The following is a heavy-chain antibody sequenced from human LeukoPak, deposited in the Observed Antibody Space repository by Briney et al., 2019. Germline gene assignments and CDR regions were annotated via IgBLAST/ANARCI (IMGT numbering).Heavy chain of an antibody. CDR3: ASPSVGPKTYYYNSSGYLVDY. CDR1: GGSISSSSYY. J-gene: IGHJ4*02. V-gene: IGHV4-39*01. CDR2: IYYSGST. D-gene: IGHD3-22*01. Sequence: SETLSLTCTVSGGSISSSSYYWGWICQPPGKGLEWIGSIYYSGSTYYNPSLKSRVTISVDTSKNQFSLKLSSVTAADTAVYYCASPSVGPKTYYYNSSGYLVDYWGQGTLVTVSS.